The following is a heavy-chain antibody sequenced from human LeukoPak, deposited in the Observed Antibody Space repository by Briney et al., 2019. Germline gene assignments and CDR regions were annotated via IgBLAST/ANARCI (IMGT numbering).Heavy chain of an antibody. CDR1: GYTFTGYY. CDR3: ARAGYCTNGVCYGLYYYGMDV. D-gene: IGHD2-8*01. V-gene: IGHV1-2*02. Sequence: ASVKVSCKASGYTFTGYYMHWVRQAPGQGLEWMGCINPNSGGTNYAQKFQGRVTMTRDTSISTAYMELSRLRSDDTAVYYCARAGYCTNGVCYGLYYYGMDVWGQGTTVTVSS. J-gene: IGHJ6*02. CDR2: INPNSGGT.